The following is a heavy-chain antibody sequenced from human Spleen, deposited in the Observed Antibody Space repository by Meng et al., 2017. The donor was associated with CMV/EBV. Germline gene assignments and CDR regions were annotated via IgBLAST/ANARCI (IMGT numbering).Heavy chain of an antibody. D-gene: IGHD4-17*01. Sequence: QVQLVQYGSEVKKPGASVKVSCKTSGYTFSNHAMNWVRQAPGQGLEWVGWVSAENGDTDYGQKFQGRVTVTADTFTNTAYMEMRSLRSDDSAMYYCARAGAAVTTNFDFWGQGTLVTVSS. CDR1: GYTFSNHA. CDR3: ARAGAAVTTNFDF. V-gene: IGHV1-18*04. CDR2: VSAENGDT. J-gene: IGHJ4*02.